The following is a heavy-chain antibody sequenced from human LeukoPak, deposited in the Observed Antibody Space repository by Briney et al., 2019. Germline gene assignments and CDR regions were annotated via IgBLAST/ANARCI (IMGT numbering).Heavy chain of an antibody. Sequence: SETLSLTCAVYGGSFSGYYWSWIRQPPGKGLEWIGEINHSGSTNYNPSLKSRVTISVDTSKNQFSLKLSSVTAADTAVYYCARDGPFAYCGGDCYVWGQGTLVTVSS. V-gene: IGHV4-34*01. CDR2: INHSGST. D-gene: IGHD2-21*02. CDR3: ARDGPFAYCGGDCYV. CDR1: GGSFSGYY. J-gene: IGHJ4*02.